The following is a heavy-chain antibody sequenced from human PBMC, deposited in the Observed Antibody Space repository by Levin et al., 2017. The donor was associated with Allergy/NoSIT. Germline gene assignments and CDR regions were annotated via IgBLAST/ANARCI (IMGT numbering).Heavy chain of an antibody. V-gene: IGHV4-4*07. Sequence: SQTLSLTCTVSGGSIRSNYWSWIRQPAGKGLEWIGRIYNSGSTNYNVSLKSRVTMSVDTSKNQFSLKLSSVTAADTAVYYCARWRVVINSFDYWGQGTLVTASS. CDR3: ARWRVVINSFDY. J-gene: IGHJ4*02. CDR1: GGSIRSNY. CDR2: IYNSGST. D-gene: IGHD3-3*01.